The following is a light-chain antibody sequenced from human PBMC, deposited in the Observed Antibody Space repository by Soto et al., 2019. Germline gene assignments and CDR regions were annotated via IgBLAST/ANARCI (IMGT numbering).Light chain of an antibody. J-gene: IGLJ1*01. CDR3: SSYTSTSTIFV. V-gene: IGLV2-14*01. CDR1: SSDVGGYNY. Sequence: QSALTQPASVSGSPGQSITISCTGTSSDVGGYNYVSWYQQHPGKAPKVMIYEVSNRPSGVSNXYSGSKSGNTASLTISGXXXEDGXXYYCSSYTSTSTIFVFGTGTKLTVL. CDR2: EVS.